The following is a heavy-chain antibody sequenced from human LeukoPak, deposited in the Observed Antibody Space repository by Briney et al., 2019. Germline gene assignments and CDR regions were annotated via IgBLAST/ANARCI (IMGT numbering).Heavy chain of an antibody. J-gene: IGHJ4*02. CDR1: GFTFSSYA. D-gene: IGHD6-13*01. V-gene: IGHV3-23*01. Sequence: GGSLRLSCAASGFTFSSYAMSWVRQAPGKGLEWVSGIRGSGGSTYYADSVKGRFTISRDNSKNTLYLQMNSLRAEDTAVYYCARIAAAGKWYYFDYWGQGTLVTVSS. CDR2: IRGSGGST. CDR3: ARIAAAGKWYYFDY.